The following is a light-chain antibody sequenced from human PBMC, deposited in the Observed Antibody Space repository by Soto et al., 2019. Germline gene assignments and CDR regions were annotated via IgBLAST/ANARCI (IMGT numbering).Light chain of an antibody. Sequence: DIVLTQSPGTLYLSPGERAILSCRASQSVSSTSLAWYQQRPGQAPRLLIYHVSSRANGIPDRFSGSGSGTDFTLTISTLEPEDFAVYYCQQYGTSSLTFVGGTRVEI. CDR1: QSVSSTS. J-gene: IGKJ4*01. CDR3: QQYGTSSLT. V-gene: IGKV3-20*01. CDR2: HVS.